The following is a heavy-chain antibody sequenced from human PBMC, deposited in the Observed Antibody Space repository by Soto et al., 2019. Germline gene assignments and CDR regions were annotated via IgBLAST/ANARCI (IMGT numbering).Heavy chain of an antibody. CDR3: ARGAETGYSGVDY. J-gene: IGHJ4*02. CDR2: ISSSGTTM. CDR1: GFTFSSYS. V-gene: IGHV3-48*01. D-gene: IGHD6-25*01. Sequence: EVQLVESGGGLVQLGGSLRLSCAASGFTFSSYSMNWVRQAPGKGLEWVSYISSSGTTMYYADSVKGRFTISRDSAKNSLSLQMNSLRAEDTAVYYCARGAETGYSGVDYWGQGTLVTVSS.